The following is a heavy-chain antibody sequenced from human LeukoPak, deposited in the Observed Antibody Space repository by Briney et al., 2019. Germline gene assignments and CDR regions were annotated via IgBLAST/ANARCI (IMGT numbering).Heavy chain of an antibody. CDR1: GGSISSGGYY. J-gene: IGHJ5*02. V-gene: IGHV4-31*03. Sequence: SQTLSLTCTVSGGSISSGGYYWSWIRQHPGKGLEWIGYIYYSGSTYYNPSLKSRVTISVDTSKNQFSLKLSPVTAADTAVYYCARGPPFAAALHWFDPWGQGTLVTVSS. CDR2: IYYSGST. CDR3: ARGPPFAAALHWFDP. D-gene: IGHD2-15*01.